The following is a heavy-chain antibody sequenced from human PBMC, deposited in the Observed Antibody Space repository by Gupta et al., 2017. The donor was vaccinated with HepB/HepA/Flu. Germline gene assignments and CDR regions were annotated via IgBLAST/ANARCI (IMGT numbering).Heavy chain of an antibody. D-gene: IGHD3-10*01. CDR1: VGPFSGYH. J-gene: IGHJ6*03. V-gene: IGHV4-34*01. CDR2: INHSAGT. Sequence: QVQLQQWGEGMLKLSETLSLTCAVFVGPFSGYHWSWSRQSPGKGLGWIGEINHSAGTTYTPSLKSRVTISIDTSKNQFSLKVTSVTAADAAVYYCARSYDRSSGWGFFYYDTDDWGKGT. CDR3: ARSYDRSSGWGFFYYDTDD.